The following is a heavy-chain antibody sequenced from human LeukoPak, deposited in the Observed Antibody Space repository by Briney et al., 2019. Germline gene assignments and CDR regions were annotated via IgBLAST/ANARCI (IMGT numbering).Heavy chain of an antibody. CDR3: AGYVSGTMRDY. D-gene: IGHD3-10*01. Sequence: SETLSLTCTVSGGPISSSSYSWGWIRQPPGKGLEWIGRMYYSGSNSFNPSLKSRVTISVDTSKNQVSLKLTSVTAADTAVYYCAGYVSGTMRDYWGQGTPVTVSS. V-gene: IGHV4-39*01. J-gene: IGHJ4*02. CDR1: GGPISSSSYS. CDR2: MYYSGSN.